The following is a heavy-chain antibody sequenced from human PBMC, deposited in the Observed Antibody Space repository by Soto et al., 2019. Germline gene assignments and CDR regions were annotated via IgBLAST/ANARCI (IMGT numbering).Heavy chain of an antibody. CDR3: ARDLYSSSSFTDY. V-gene: IGHV4-30-4*01. CDR2: IYYSGST. J-gene: IGHJ4*02. CDR1: GGSISSGDYY. D-gene: IGHD6-6*01. Sequence: PSETLSLTCTVSGGSISSGDYYWSWIRQPPGKGLEWIGYIYYSGSTYYNPSLKSRVTISVDTSKNRFSLKLSSVTAADTAVYYCARDLYSSSSFTDYWGQGTLVTVSS.